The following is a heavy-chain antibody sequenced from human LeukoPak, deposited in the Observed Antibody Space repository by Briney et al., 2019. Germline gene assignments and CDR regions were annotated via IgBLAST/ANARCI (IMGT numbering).Heavy chain of an antibody. D-gene: IGHD2-15*01. Sequence: SETLSLTCTVSGGSISSGGYYWSWIRQHPGKSLEWIGYIYYSGSTYYNPSLKSRVTISVDTSKNQFSLKLSSVTAADTAVYYCAREVVLVAAYYFDYWGQGTLVTVSS. V-gene: IGHV4-31*03. CDR2: IYYSGST. J-gene: IGHJ4*02. CDR3: AREVVLVAAYYFDY. CDR1: GGSISSGGYY.